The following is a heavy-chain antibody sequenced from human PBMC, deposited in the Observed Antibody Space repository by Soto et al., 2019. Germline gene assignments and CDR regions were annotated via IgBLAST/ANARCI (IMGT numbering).Heavy chain of an antibody. J-gene: IGHJ6*02. Sequence: PSETLSLTCTVSGVSISSGGYYWTWIRQHPQKGLEWIGHIYYSGSTYYNPSLKSRVTVSVDTSKNQFSLKLSSVTAADTAVYYCARVLTMVGYGMDVWGQGTTVTVSS. V-gene: IGHV4-31*03. D-gene: IGHD3-10*02. CDR1: GVSISSGGYY. CDR3: ARVLTMVGYGMDV. CDR2: IYYSGST.